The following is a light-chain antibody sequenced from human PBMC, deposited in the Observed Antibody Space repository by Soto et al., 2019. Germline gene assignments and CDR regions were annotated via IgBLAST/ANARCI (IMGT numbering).Light chain of an antibody. Sequence: LTQPASVSGSPGQSITISCTGTSSDVGSSNLVSWYQQHPGKAPKLIIYEGSRRPSGVSGRFSGSKSGNTASLTISGLQAEDEADYYCCSFAGSTTFYVFGTGTKVTVL. V-gene: IGLV2-23*01. CDR2: EGS. CDR3: CSFAGSTTFYV. J-gene: IGLJ1*01. CDR1: SSDVGSSNL.